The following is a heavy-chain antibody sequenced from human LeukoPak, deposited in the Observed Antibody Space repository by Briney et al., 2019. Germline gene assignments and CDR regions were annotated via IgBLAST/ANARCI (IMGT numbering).Heavy chain of an antibody. CDR1: GFTFSSYG. Sequence: GGSLRLSCAASGFTFSSYGMHRVRQAPGKGLEWVAVVSYDGSNKYYADSVKGRFTISRVNSKNTLYLQMNSLRAEDTAVYYCAKHFYGDYQISYFDYWGQGTLVTVSS. CDR2: VSYDGSNK. J-gene: IGHJ4*02. CDR3: AKHFYGDYQISYFDY. V-gene: IGHV3-30*18. D-gene: IGHD4-17*01.